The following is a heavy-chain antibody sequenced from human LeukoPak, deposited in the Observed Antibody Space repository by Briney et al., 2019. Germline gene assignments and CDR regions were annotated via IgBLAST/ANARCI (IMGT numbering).Heavy chain of an antibody. CDR2: INPNSGGT. CDR1: GYTFTGYY. J-gene: IGHJ3*02. CDR3: ARARDGYNLIAFNI. V-gene: IGHV1-2*02. D-gene: IGHD5-24*01. Sequence: ASVKVSCKASGYTFTGYYMHWVRQAPGQGLEWMGRINPNSGGTNYAQKFQGRVTMTRYTSISTAYMELSRLRSDDTAVYYCARARDGYNLIAFNIWGQGTMVTVSS.